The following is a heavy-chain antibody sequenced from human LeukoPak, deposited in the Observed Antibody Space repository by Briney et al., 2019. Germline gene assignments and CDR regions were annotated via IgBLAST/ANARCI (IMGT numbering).Heavy chain of an antibody. Sequence: LSLTCTVSGGSISSYYWSWIRQAPGKGLEWVSYISSSGSTIYNADSVKGRFTISRDNSKNTLYLQMNSLRAEDTAVYYCAKPRLATNYFDYWGQGTLVTVSS. CDR2: ISSSGSTI. V-gene: IGHV3-11*04. J-gene: IGHJ4*02. CDR3: AKPRLATNYFDY. CDR1: GGSISSYY. D-gene: IGHD5-24*01.